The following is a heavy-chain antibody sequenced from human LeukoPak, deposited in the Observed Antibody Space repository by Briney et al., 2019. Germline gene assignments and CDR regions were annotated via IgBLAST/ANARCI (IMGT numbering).Heavy chain of an antibody. V-gene: IGHV6-1*01. CDR2: TYYRSKWYY. Sequence: SQTLSLTCAISWESVSSNSAAWSWIRQSPSRGLHWLRRTYYRSKWYYAYAGTVKSRITSNPDTSKNQFSLQLNSVAPEDTAVHYCERGPLYCSGGSCYWDYWGQGTLVTVSS. CDR1: WESVSSNSAA. CDR3: ERGPLYCSGGSCYWDY. J-gene: IGHJ4*02. D-gene: IGHD2-15*01.